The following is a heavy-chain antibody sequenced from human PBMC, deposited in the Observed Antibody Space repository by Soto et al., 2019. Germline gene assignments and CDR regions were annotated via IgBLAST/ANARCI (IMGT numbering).Heavy chain of an antibody. CDR2: ISYDGSSK. J-gene: IGHJ4*02. V-gene: IGHV3-30-3*01. CDR3: ASAGVGHDY. Sequence: QVQLVESGGGVVQPGRSLRLSCAASGFTFSSYAMHWVRQAPGKGLEWVAVISYDGSSKYYADSVKGRFTISRDNSKNTLYLQMNSLRAEDTAVYYCASAGVGHDYWGQGTLVTVSS. D-gene: IGHD1-26*01. CDR1: GFTFSSYA.